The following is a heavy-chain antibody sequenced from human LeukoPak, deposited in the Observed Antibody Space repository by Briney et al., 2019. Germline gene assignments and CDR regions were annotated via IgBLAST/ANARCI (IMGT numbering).Heavy chain of an antibody. J-gene: IGHJ4*02. Sequence: GGSLRLSCAASGFTFSSYGMHWVRQAPGKGLEWVAVIWYDGSNKYYADSVKGRFTISRDNSKNTLYLQMNSLRAEDTAVYYCASPSRSRYALDYWGQGTLVTVSS. CDR1: GFTFSSYG. CDR2: IWYDGSNK. V-gene: IGHV3-33*01. D-gene: IGHD3-16*01. CDR3: ASPSRSRYALDY.